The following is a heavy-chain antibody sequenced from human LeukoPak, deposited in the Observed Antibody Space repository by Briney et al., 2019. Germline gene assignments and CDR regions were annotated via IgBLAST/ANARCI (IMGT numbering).Heavy chain of an antibody. CDR3: AKDDFSFLFDP. CDR1: RFTFSRYA. V-gene: IGHV3-23*01. Sequence: GGSLRLSCAASRFTFSRYAMSWVRQAPGKGLEWVSSISGSGGSTYYADSVKGRFTISRDNSKNTLYLQMNSLRFEDTAVYYCAKDDFSFLFDPWGQGTLVTVP. CDR2: ISGSGGST. J-gene: IGHJ5*02. D-gene: IGHD3/OR15-3a*01.